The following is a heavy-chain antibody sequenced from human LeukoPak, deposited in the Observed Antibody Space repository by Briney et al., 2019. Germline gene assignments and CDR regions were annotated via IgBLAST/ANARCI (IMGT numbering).Heavy chain of an antibody. D-gene: IGHD6-19*01. J-gene: IGHJ4*02. CDR3: ASHKSDSSGWYHFDY. CDR1: GFTVNSNY. Sequence: PGGSLRLTCAASGFTVNSNYMSWVHQAPGKGLEWVSIIYSGGSTSYADSVKGRFTISRDNSKNTLYLHMNSLRVEDTAVYYCASHKSDSSGWYHFDYWDQGTLVTVSS. CDR2: IYSGGST. V-gene: IGHV3-53*01.